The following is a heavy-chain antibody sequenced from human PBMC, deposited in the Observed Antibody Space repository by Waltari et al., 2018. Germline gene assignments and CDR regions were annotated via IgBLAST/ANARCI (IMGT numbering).Heavy chain of an antibody. Sequence: QVQLVESGGGVVQPGGSLRLSCAASGFTFSSYGMHWVRQAPGKGLEWVAFIRYDGSNKYYADSVKGRFTISRDNSKNTLYLQMNSLRAEDTAVYYCAKDTPTYSSGWYIDYWGQGTLVTVSS. D-gene: IGHD6-19*01. CDR2: IRYDGSNK. V-gene: IGHV3-30*02. CDR3: AKDTPTYSSGWYIDY. J-gene: IGHJ4*02. CDR1: GFTFSSYG.